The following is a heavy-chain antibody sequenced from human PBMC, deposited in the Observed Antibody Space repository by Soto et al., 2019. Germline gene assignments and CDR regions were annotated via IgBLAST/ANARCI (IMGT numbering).Heavy chain of an antibody. V-gene: IGHV1-24*01. D-gene: IGHD2-15*01. CDR3: ATVGYCSGGSCYSVWFDP. CDR2: FDPEDGET. J-gene: IGHJ5*02. CDR1: GYTLTELS. Sequence: GASVKVSCKVSGYTLTELSMHWVRQAPGKGLEWMGGFDPEDGETIYARKFQGRVTMTEDTSTDTAYMELSSLRSEDTAVYYCATVGYCSGGSCYSVWFDPWGQGTLVTVSS.